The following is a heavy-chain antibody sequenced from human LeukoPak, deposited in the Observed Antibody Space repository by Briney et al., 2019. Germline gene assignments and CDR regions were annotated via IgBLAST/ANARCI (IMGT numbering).Heavy chain of an antibody. CDR1: GYSISSGYY. V-gene: IGHV4-38-2*02. D-gene: IGHD3-22*01. CDR3: AREGDSSGYGAFDI. CDR2: IYHSGST. Sequence: PSETLSLTCTVSGYSISSGYYWGWIRQPPGKGLEWIWSIYHSGSTYYIPSLKSRVTISVDTSKNQFSLKLSSVTAADTAVYYCAREGDSSGYGAFDIWGQGTMVTVSS. J-gene: IGHJ3*02.